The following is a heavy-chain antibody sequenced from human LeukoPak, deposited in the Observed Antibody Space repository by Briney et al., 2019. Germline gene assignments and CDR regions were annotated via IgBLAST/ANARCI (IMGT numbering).Heavy chain of an antibody. V-gene: IGHV3-23*01. D-gene: IGHD2-2*01. CDR3: ARDRIYGRGYCSSTSCYLFHY. J-gene: IGHJ4*02. CDR2: VVDGNYAA. Sequence: PGGSLRLSCAASGFTFSNYAMSWVRQAPGKGLEWVSAVVDGNYAADYADSVKGRFTISRDNSKNTLYLQMNSLRAEDTAVYYCARDRIYGRGYCSSTSCYLFHYWGQGTLVTVSS. CDR1: GFTFSNYA.